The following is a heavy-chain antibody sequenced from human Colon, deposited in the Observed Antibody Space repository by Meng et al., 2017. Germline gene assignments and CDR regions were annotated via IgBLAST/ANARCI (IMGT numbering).Heavy chain of an antibody. CDR1: GDSVSSKSVA. J-gene: IGHJ3*02. CDR3: ARFHYGDNDAFDI. D-gene: IGHD4-17*01. CDR2: TYYRSKWYN. V-gene: IGHV6-1*01. Sequence: LRLSCAISGDSVSSKSVAWNWIRQSPSRGLEWLGRTYYRSKWYNDYAVSVKSRITINPDTSKNQFSLQLNSVTPGDTAVYYCARFHYGDNDAFDIWGQETMVTVSS.